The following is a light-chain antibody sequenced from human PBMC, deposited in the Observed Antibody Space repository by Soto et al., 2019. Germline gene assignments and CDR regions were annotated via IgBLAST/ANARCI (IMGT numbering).Light chain of an antibody. CDR1: QGISSA. V-gene: IGKV1D-13*01. CDR3: QQFNNYPLT. Sequence: AIQLTQSPSSLSASLGDRVTITCRASQGISSALAWYQQKPGKAPKLLIYDASSLESGVPSRFSGSGTGTDFTVTISSLQPEDFSTYDCQQFNNYPLTFGGGTKVEIK. J-gene: IGKJ4*01. CDR2: DAS.